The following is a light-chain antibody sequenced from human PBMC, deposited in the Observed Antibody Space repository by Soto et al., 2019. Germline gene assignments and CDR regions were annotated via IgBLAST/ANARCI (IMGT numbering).Light chain of an antibody. CDR1: QSVSSN. CDR2: GAS. Sequence: IVMTQSPATLSVSPGERATLSCRASQSVSSNLAWYQQKPGQAPRLLMYGASTRATGIPARFSGSGSGTEFTLTISSLQSEDFAVYYCQQYDNWPPWTFGHGTKVEIK. V-gene: IGKV3-15*01. CDR3: QQYDNWPPWT. J-gene: IGKJ1*01.